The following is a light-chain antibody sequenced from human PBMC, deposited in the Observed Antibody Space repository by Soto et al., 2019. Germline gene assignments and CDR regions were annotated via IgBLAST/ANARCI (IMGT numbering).Light chain of an antibody. CDR3: SSYTSATTYV. CDR2: DVS. J-gene: IGLJ1*01. V-gene: IGLV2-14*01. CDR1: SSDVGAYNY. Sequence: ALTQPASVSGSPGQSITISCTKTSSDVGAYNYDSWYQQYPGEAPKVIIYDVSHRPAGVSNRFSGSKSGNTASLTISGLQTQDEADYYCSSYTSATTYVFGTGTKVTVL.